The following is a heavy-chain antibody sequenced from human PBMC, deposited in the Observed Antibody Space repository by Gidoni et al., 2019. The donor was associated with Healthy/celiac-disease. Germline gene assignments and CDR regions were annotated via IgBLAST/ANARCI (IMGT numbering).Heavy chain of an antibody. CDR1: GFSLSTSGMC. CDR3: ARIRGESHSYYDFWSGYWKYYYYGMDV. Sequence: QVTLRESGPALVKPTQTLTLTCTFSGFSLSTSGMCVSGIRQPPGKALEWLALIDWADDKYYSKSLKTRLTLSKETSKNQLVLTMTNMDPVDTATYYCARIRGESHSYYDFWSGYWKYYYYGMDVWGQGTTVTVSS. CDR2: IDWADDK. D-gene: IGHD3-3*01. V-gene: IGHV2-70*01. J-gene: IGHJ6*02.